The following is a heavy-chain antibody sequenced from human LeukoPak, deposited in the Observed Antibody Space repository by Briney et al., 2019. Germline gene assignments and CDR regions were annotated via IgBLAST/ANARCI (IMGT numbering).Heavy chain of an antibody. Sequence: PGGSLRLSCAASGFTFSSYGMHWVRQAPGKGLEWVAVISYDGSNKYYADSVKGRFTISRGNSKNTLYLQMNSLRAEDTAVYYCAKLAVVVADAFDIWGQGTMVTVSS. CDR3: AKLAVVVADAFDI. CDR2: ISYDGSNK. CDR1: GFTFSSYG. J-gene: IGHJ3*02. V-gene: IGHV3-30*18. D-gene: IGHD2-15*01.